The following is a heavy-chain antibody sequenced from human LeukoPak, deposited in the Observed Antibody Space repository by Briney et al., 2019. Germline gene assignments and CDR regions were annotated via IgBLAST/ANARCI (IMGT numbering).Heavy chain of an antibody. CDR2: IYTTGST. CDR3: AREFCSGGSCSSLLYFDY. CDR1: GGSISRYY. J-gene: IGHJ4*02. Sequence: SETLSLTCSVSGGSISRYYWNWIRQPAGKGLEWIGRIYTTGSTNYNPSLKSRVTMSVDTSKNQFSLKLNSVTAADTAVYYCAREFCSGGSCSSLLYFDYWGQGTLVTVSS. D-gene: IGHD2-15*01. V-gene: IGHV4-4*07.